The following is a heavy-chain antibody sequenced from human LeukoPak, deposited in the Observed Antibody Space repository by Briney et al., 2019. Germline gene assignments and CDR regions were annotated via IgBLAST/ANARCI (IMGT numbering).Heavy chain of an antibody. D-gene: IGHD3-10*01. V-gene: IGHV1-18*01. Sequence: GASVKVSCKASGYTFTSYGIGWVRQAPGQGLEWMGWISAYNGNTNYAQKLQGRVTMTADTSTSTAYMELRSLRSDDTAVYYCARDKPYYYGSGSYFWWGQGTLVTVSS. J-gene: IGHJ4*02. CDR2: ISAYNGNT. CDR3: ARDKPYYYGSGSYFW. CDR1: GYTFTSYG.